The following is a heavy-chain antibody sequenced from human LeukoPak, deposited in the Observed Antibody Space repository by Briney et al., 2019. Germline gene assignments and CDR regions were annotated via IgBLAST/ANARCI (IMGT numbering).Heavy chain of an antibody. Sequence: GGSLRLSCAASGFTSSSYAMSWVRQTPGKGLEWVSATIGGGDDTYHADSVKGRFTISRDNSRNTLYLQMNSLRAEDTAVYYCAELGITMIGGVWGKGTTVTISS. CDR3: AELGITMIGGV. CDR1: GFTSSSYA. V-gene: IGHV3-23*01. J-gene: IGHJ6*04. CDR2: TIGGGDDT. D-gene: IGHD3-10*02.